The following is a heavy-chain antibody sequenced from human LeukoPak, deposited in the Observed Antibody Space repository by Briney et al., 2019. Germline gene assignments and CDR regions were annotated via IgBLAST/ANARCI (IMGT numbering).Heavy chain of an antibody. CDR3: ASVAQYYYDSSGYYSTSAFDY. D-gene: IGHD3-22*01. J-gene: IGHJ4*02. CDR2: IIPIFGTA. Sequence: SVKVSCKASGYTFTSYGISWVRQAPGQGLEWMGGIIPIFGTANYAQKFQGRVTITADESTSTAYMEPSSLRSEDTAVYYCASVAQYYYDSSGYYSTSAFDYWGQGALVTVSS. CDR1: GYTFTSYG. V-gene: IGHV1-69*13.